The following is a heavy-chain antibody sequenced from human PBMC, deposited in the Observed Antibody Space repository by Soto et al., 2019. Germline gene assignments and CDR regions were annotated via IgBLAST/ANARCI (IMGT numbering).Heavy chain of an antibody. V-gene: IGHV1-3*05. CDR2: INAGNGNT. Sequence: QVQLVQSGAEEKKPGASVKVSCKASGYTFTSYAMHWVRQAPGQRLEWMGWINAGNGNTKYSQKFQGRVTITRDTSASTAYMEMSSLRSEDTAVYYCARAVGGSSSRGDYWGQGTLVTVSS. J-gene: IGHJ4*02. CDR1: GYTFTSYA. D-gene: IGHD6-13*01. CDR3: ARAVGGSSSRGDY.